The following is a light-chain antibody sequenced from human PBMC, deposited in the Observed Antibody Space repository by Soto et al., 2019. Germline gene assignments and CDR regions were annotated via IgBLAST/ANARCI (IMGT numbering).Light chain of an antibody. J-gene: IGLJ1*01. CDR3: CSYADSSTYV. V-gene: IGLV2-23*01. CDR2: EDT. Sequence: QSALTQPASVSGSPGQSITISYTGTSSDVGNYNLVSWYQQHPGKAPKLIIYEDTKRPSGVSNRFSGSKSGNTASLTISGLQAEDEADYYCCSYADSSTYVFGTGTKLTVL. CDR1: SSDVGNYNL.